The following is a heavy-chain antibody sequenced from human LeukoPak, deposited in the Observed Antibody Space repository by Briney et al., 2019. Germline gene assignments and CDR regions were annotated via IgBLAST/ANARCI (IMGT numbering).Heavy chain of an antibody. CDR3: ARAAPNRGIVVVPAEFDY. D-gene: IGHD2-2*01. V-gene: IGHV4-59*01. J-gene: IGHJ4*02. Sequence: PSETLSLTCTVSGGSISSYYWSWIRQPPGKGLEWIGYIYYSGSTSYNPSLKSRVTISVDTSKNQFSLKLSSVTAADTAVYYCARAAPNRGIVVVPAEFDYWGQGTLVTVSS. CDR2: IYYSGST. CDR1: GGSISSYY.